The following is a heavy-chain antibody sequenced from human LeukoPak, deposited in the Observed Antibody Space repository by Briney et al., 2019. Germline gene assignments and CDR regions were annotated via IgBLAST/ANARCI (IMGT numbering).Heavy chain of an antibody. Sequence: SETLSLTCTVSGGSTSSGDYYWSWIRQPPGKGLEWIGYIYYSGSTYYNPSLKSRVTISVDTSKNQFSLKLSSVTAADTAVYYCARGMRGGWYEDYWGQGTLVTVSS. CDR1: GGSTSSGDYY. CDR3: ARGMRGGWYEDY. CDR2: IYYSGST. D-gene: IGHD6-19*01. V-gene: IGHV4-30-4*08. J-gene: IGHJ4*02.